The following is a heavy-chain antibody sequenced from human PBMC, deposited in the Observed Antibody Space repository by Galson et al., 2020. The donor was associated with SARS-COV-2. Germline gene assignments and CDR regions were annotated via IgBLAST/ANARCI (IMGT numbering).Heavy chain of an antibody. CDR3: ASPVVRLGAQIN. V-gene: IGHV3-21*01. J-gene: IGHJ4*02. CDR1: GFTFSSYS. CDR2: ISSSSSYI. Sequence: GGSLRLSCAASGFTFSSYSMNWVRQAPGKGLEWFSSISSSSSYIYYADSVKGRFTISSDNAKNSLYLQMNSLRAEDTAVDYCASPVVRLGAQINWGQGTLVTVSS. D-gene: IGHD1-26*01.